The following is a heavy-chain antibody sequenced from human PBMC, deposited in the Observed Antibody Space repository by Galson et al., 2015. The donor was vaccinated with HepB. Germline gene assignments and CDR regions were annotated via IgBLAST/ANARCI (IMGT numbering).Heavy chain of an antibody. D-gene: IGHD6-19*01. V-gene: IGHV3-64D*06. CDR2: ISSNGGNT. CDR1: GFTLSSYA. Sequence: SLRLSCAASGFTLSSYAMHWVRQAPGKGLEYVSAISSNGGNTYYTDSVKGRFTISRDNSKSTLYLQMNSLRAEDTAVYYCASRVSGWEAFDIWGQGTMVTVSS. J-gene: IGHJ3*02. CDR3: ASRVSGWEAFDI.